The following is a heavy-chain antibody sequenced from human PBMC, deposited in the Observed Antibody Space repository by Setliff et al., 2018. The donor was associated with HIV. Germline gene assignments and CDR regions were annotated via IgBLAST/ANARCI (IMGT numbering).Heavy chain of an antibody. Sequence: LRLSCAASGFTFSSYSMNWVRQAPGKGLEWVSSISSSSSYIYYADSVKGRFTISRDNAKNSLYLQMNSLRAEDTAVYYCARDADPDYDAFDIWGQGTMVTVSS. CDR3: ARDADPDYDAFDI. J-gene: IGHJ3*02. V-gene: IGHV3-21*01. CDR2: ISSSSSYI. CDR1: GFTFSSYS. D-gene: IGHD4-17*01.